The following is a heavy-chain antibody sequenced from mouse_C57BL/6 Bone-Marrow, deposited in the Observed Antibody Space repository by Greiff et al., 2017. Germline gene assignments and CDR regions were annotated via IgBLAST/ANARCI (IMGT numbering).Heavy chain of an antibody. D-gene: IGHD2-10*02. J-gene: IGHJ2*01. V-gene: IGHV5-4*03. CDR3: ARVWSKAVYFDY. CDR2: ISDGGSYT. CDR1: GFTFSSYA. Sequence: EVNVVESAGGLVKPGGSLKLSCAASGFTFSSYAMSWVRQTPEKRLEWVATISDGGSYTYYPDNVKGRFTISRDNAKNNLYLQMSHLKSEDTAMYYCARVWSKAVYFDYWGQGTTLTVSS.